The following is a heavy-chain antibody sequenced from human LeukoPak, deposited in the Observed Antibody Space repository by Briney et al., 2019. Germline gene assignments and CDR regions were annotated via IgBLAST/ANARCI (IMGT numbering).Heavy chain of an antibody. CDR1: GGSISSGDYY. J-gene: IGHJ2*01. D-gene: IGHD2-21*02. V-gene: IGHV4-30-4*01. CDR3: ARERDCPTPCWYFDL. Sequence: SETLSLTCTVSGGSISSGDYYWSWIRQPPGKGLEWIGYIYYSGSTYYNPSLKSRVTISVDTSKNQFSLKLSSVTAADTAVYYCARERDCPTPCWYFDLWGRGTLVTVSS. CDR2: IYYSGST.